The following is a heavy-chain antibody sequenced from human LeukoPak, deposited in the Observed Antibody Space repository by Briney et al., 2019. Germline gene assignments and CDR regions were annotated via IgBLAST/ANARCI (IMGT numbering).Heavy chain of an antibody. J-gene: IGHJ4*02. CDR2: IKQDGSEK. CDR3: ARDLGDFWSGYYTLGY. Sequence: PGGSLRLSCAASGFTFSSYWMSWVRQAPGKGLEWVANIKQDGSEKYYVDSVKGRFTISRDNAKNSLYLQMNSLRAEDTAAYYCARDLGDFWSGYYTLGYWGQGTLVTVSS. D-gene: IGHD3-3*01. CDR1: GFTFSSYW. V-gene: IGHV3-7*01.